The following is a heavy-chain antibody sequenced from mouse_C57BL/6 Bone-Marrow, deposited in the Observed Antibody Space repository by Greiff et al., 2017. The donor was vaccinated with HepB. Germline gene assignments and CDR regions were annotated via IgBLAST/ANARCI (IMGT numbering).Heavy chain of an antibody. V-gene: IGHV1-62-2*01. D-gene: IGHD2-10*02. CDR1: GYTFTDYT. J-gene: IGHJ4*01. CDR2: FYPGSGSI. CDR3: ARHGYCNPYYYAMGY. Sequence: VQLQQSGAELVKPGASVKLSCKASGYTFTDYTIHWVKQRPGQGLEWIGWFYPGSGSIEYNEKFKDKATLTADKSSSTVYMELSRLTSEDSSVYFWARHGYCNPYYYAMGYWGQGTSVTVSS.